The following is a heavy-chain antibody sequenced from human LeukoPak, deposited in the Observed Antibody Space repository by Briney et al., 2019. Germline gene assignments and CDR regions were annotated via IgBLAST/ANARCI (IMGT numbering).Heavy chain of an antibody. CDR3: AKVGGGRIAAAGSHY. J-gene: IGHJ4*02. CDR1: GCTFSGYA. V-gene: IGHV3-23*01. Sequence: WGSLRLSCAASGCTFSGYAMTWVRQAPRQGLELVSVVGVNYGSTFYADSVKGRFTISRDNSKNTLYLQMNSLRVEDTAVYYCAKVGGGRIAAAGSHYWGQGTLVTVSS. CDR2: VGVNYGST. D-gene: IGHD6-13*01.